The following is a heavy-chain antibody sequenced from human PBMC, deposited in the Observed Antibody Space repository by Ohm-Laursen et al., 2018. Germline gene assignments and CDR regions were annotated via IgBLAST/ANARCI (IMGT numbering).Heavy chain of an antibody. Sequence: GTLSLTCTVSGGSISSYYWSWIRQPPGKGLEWIGYIYYSGSTNYNPSLRSRVTISVDTSKNQFSLKLSSVTAADTAVYYCARAGVAVAGIDYWGQGTLVTVSS. CDR1: GGSISSYY. CDR2: IYYSGST. J-gene: IGHJ4*02. D-gene: IGHD6-19*01. CDR3: ARAGVAVAGIDY. V-gene: IGHV4-59*01.